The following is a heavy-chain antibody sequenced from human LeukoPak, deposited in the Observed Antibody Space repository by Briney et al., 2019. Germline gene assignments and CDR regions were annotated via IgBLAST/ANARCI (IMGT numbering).Heavy chain of an antibody. CDR2: ISNSGGST. CDR1: GFTFTTYS. J-gene: IGHJ4*02. CDR3: AKIGFSTTVLTPGTVW. V-gene: IGHV3-23*01. Sequence: PGGSLRLSCAASGFTFTTYSLTWVRQAPGKGLEWVSAISNSGGSTHYADSVKGRFTISRDNSKSTLYLQMSSLRAEDTAVYYCAKIGFSTTVLTPGTVWWGQGTLVTVSS. D-gene: IGHD4-23*01.